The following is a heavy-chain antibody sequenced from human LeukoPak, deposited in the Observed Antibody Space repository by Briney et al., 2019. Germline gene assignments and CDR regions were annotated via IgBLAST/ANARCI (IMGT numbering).Heavy chain of an antibody. CDR3: AGAVRHQLLPDY. CDR2: MKLDRGNT. Sequence: PWASLKVSYKASGDIFSNYDISWVRQATGQGFEWMGLMKLDRGNTGYALEFQGRVTFTTDATITTAYMEMSRVRSDGTSVYYCAGAVRHQLLPDYWGQGTLVTVPS. J-gene: IGHJ4*02. D-gene: IGHD2-2*01. V-gene: IGHV1-8*01. CDR1: GDIFSNYD.